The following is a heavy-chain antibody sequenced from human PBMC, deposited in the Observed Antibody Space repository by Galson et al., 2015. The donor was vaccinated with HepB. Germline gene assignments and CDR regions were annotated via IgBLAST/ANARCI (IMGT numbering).Heavy chain of an antibody. CDR3: TRIALSGSYWYFDY. V-gene: IGHV3-48*01. D-gene: IGHD1-26*01. CDR1: GFTFSSYT. Sequence: SLRLPCAASGFTFSSYTMHWVRQAPGKGLEWISYISTTSDNKFSADSVKGRFIISRDNAKNLLYLQMNSLRAEDTAVYYCTRIALSGSYWYFDYWGQGSLVTVSS. CDR2: ISTTSDNK. J-gene: IGHJ4*02.